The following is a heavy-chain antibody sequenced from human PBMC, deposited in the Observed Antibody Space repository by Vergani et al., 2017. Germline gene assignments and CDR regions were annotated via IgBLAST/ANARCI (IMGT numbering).Heavy chain of an antibody. D-gene: IGHD2-2*01. J-gene: IGHJ5*02. CDR1: GGTFSSYA. CDR3: ARAAGYCSSTSCAYWFEP. V-gene: IGHV1-69*11. Sequence: QVQLVQSGAEVKKPGSSVKVSCKASGGTFSSYAISWVRQAPGQGLEWMGRIIPILGTANYAQKFQGRVTITADESTSTAYMELSSLRSEDTAVYYCARAAGYCSSTSCAYWFEPWGQGTLVTVSS. CDR2: IIPILGTA.